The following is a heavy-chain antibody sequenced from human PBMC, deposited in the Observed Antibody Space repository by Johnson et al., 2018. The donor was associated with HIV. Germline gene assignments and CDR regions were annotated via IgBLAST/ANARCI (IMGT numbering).Heavy chain of an antibody. V-gene: IGHV3-30*19. D-gene: IGHD3-10*01. CDR1: GFSFSSYG. CDR3: AKSTQANIFRESGPYGAFDV. Sequence: QVQLVESGGGVVQPGRSLRLSCAASGFSFSSYGMHWVRQAPGKGLEWVAVISYDGSNKYYADSVKGRFTISRDNSKSMVYLQMNSLRGEDTAVYYCAKSTQANIFRESGPYGAFDVWGQGTMVTVSS. CDR2: ISYDGSNK. J-gene: IGHJ3*01.